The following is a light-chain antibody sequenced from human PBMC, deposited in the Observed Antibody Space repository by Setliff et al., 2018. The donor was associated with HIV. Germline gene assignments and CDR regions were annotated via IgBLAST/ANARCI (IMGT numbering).Light chain of an antibody. CDR2: DVT. Sequence: QSALTQPRSASGSPGQSVTISCSGFSSDVGTYNFVSWYQQHPGKAPKLMIYDVTKRPSGVPDRFSGSKSANTASLTISGLQAEDEADYYCCSSAGTYTYVFGTGTKVTVL. V-gene: IGLV2-11*01. CDR1: SSDVGTYNF. CDR3: CSSAGTYTYV. J-gene: IGLJ1*01.